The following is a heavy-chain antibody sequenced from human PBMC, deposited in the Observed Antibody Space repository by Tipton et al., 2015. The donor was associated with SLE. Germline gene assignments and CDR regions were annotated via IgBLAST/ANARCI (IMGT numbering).Heavy chain of an antibody. D-gene: IGHD6-13*01. J-gene: IGHJ5*02. V-gene: IGHV4-4*08. CDR2: VHTTGGT. CDR1: GDSISSYY. CDR3: ARSLYGTNWFFFGL. Sequence: TLSLTCTVSGDSISSYYWSWIRQPPGKGLEWIGNVHTTGGTNYSPSLKSRVTISVGSSKSQFSLYLSSVTAADTAMYYCARSLYGTNWFFFGLWGQGALVTVSS.